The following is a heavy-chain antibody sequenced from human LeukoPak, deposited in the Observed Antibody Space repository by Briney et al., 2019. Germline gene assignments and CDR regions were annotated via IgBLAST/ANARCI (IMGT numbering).Heavy chain of an antibody. V-gene: IGHV4-30-4*07. D-gene: IGHD1-26*01. CDR2: IYYSGST. Sequence: SETLSLTCAVSGGSISSGGYSWSWIRQPPGKGLEWIGSIYYSGSTYYNPSLKSRVTISVDTSKNQFSLKLSSVTAADTAVYYCARAPYSGSYWAVDYWGQGTLVTVSS. CDR1: GGSISSGGYS. J-gene: IGHJ4*02. CDR3: ARAPYSGSYWAVDY.